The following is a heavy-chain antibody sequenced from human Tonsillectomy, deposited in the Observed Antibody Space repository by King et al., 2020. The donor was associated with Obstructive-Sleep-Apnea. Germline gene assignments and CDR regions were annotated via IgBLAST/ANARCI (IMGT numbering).Heavy chain of an antibody. CDR2: ISGSGGST. D-gene: IGHD4-17*01. Sequence: VQLVESGGGLVQPGGSLRLSCAASGFTFSSYAMSWVRQAPGKGLEWVSAISGSGGSTYYADSVKGRFTISRDNSKNTLYLQMNSLRAEDTAVYYCAKVVWDYGDYGDYYGMDVWGQGTTVTVSS. CDR1: GFTFSSYA. CDR3: AKVVWDYGDYGDYYGMDV. J-gene: IGHJ6*02. V-gene: IGHV3-23*04.